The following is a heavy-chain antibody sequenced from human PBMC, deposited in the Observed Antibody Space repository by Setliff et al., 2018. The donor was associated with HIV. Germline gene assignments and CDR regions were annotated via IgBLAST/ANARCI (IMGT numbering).Heavy chain of an antibody. D-gene: IGHD2-15*01. CDR3: ARCPRYCSGSGCDPQYSHMDV. V-gene: IGHV3-7*02. J-gene: IGHJ6*03. CDR2: IKDDGRDK. CDR1: GFTFRSYR. Sequence: PWGSLRLSCVASGFTFRSYRMSWVRQAPGRRPEWVANIKDDGRDKFYLDSVKGRFTISRDNAKNTLYLQMNSLRVEDTAVYYCARCPRYCSGSGCDPQYSHMDVWGQGTTVTVSS.